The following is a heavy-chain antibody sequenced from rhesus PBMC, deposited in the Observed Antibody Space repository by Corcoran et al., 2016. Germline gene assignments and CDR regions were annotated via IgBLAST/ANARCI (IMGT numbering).Heavy chain of an antibody. D-gene: IGHD4-23*01. V-gene: IGHV1-111*02. CDR3: ATHRYSNYFDY. Sequence: EVQLVQSGAEVKKPGASVKISCKASGYTFTAYYLHWVRRAPGKGLWWMGRVEPEDGEAIHAQKFQDRVTITADTSTDTAYMELSSLRSEDTAVYYCATHRYSNYFDYWGQGVLVTVSS. J-gene: IGHJ4*01. CDR2: VEPEDGEA. CDR1: GYTFTAYY.